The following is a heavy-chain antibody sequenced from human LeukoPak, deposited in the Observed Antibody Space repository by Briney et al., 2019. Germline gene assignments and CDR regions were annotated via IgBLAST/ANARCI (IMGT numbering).Heavy chain of an antibody. V-gene: IGHV7-4-1*02. CDR1: GYTFTNFA. J-gene: IGHJ4*02. Sequence: ASVKVSCKASGYTFTNFAMNWVRQAPGQGLEWMGWVNTNTGNPTYAQGFTGRFVFSLDTSVSTAYLQISSLKAEDTAVYYCARDPNHYYDSSGYYGDYWGQGTLVTVSS. D-gene: IGHD3-22*01. CDR3: ARDPNHYYDSSGYYGDY. CDR2: VNTNTGNP.